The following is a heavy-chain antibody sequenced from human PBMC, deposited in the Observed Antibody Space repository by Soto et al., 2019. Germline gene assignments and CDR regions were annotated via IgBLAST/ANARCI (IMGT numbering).Heavy chain of an antibody. D-gene: IGHD6-13*01. V-gene: IGHV4-4*07. Sequence: QVQLQESGPGLVKPSETLSLTCTVSGGSISSYYWSWIRQPAGKGLEWIGRIYTSGSINYNPSLKSRVTMSVDTSKNQFSLKLSSVTAADTAVYYCARDVQQLVHNWFDPWGQGTLVTVSS. J-gene: IGHJ5*02. CDR3: ARDVQQLVHNWFDP. CDR2: IYTSGSI. CDR1: GGSISSYY.